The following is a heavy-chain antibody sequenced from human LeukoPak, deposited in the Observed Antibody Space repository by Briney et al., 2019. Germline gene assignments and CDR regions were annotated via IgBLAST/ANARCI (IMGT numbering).Heavy chain of an antibody. J-gene: IGHJ4*02. CDR2: ISGSGGST. D-gene: IGHD2-15*01. CDR3: APKVVGSTPSDY. CDR1: GFTFSSYG. V-gene: IGHV3-23*01. Sequence: GGSLRLSCAASGFTFSSYGMSWVRQAPGKGLEWVSAISGSGGSTYYADSVKGRFTISRDNSKNTLYLQMNSLRAADTAVYYCAPKVVGSTPSDYWGQGTLVTVSS.